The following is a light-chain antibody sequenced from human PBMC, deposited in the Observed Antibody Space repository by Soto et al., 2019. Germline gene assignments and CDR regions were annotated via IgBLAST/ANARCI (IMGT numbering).Light chain of an antibody. J-gene: IGKJ5*01. V-gene: IGKV3-11*01. CDR2: YTS. CDR3: QQRSEWTIQ. CDR1: QYAGTR. Sequence: EIGVTNPASTLLASPLYRATISSRASQYAGTRLAWYQHKPGQAPRLLIYYTSNRATGIPARFSGSGSGTDFTLTISSLEPEDFAVYYCQQRSEWTIQFGQGTRLEI.